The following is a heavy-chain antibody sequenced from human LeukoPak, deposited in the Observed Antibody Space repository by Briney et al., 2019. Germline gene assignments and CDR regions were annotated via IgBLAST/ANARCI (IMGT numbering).Heavy chain of an antibody. V-gene: IGHV3-23*01. CDR1: GFTFSSYA. Sequence: GGSLRLSCAASGFTFSSYAISWVRQAPGKGLEWVSAISGSGGSTYYADSVKGRFTISRDNSKNTLYVQMNSLRAEDTAVYYCAKVDLIVVVPAAIRRFDYWGQGTLVTVSS. D-gene: IGHD2-2*01. CDR3: AKVDLIVVVPAAIRRFDY. CDR2: ISGSGGST. J-gene: IGHJ4*02.